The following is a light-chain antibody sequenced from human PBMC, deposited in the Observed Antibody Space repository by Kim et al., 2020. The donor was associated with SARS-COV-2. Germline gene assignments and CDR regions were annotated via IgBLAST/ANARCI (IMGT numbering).Light chain of an antibody. CDR1: QSISSW. J-gene: IGKJ2*01. Sequence: DIQMTQSPSTLSASVGDRVTITCRASQSISSWLAWYQQKPGKAPKLLIYDASSLESGVPSRFSGSGTGTEFTLTISSLQPDDFATYYCQQYKGVYTFGQGAKLEI. CDR3: QQYKGVYT. CDR2: DAS. V-gene: IGKV1-5*01.